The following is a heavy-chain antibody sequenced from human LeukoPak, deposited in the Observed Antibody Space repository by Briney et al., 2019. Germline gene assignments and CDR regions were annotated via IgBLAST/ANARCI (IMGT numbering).Heavy chain of an antibody. CDR3: ATGGVHYYDSSADY. Sequence: GGSLRLSCADSGFTFSSYAMNWVRQAPGKGLEWVSAINGSGGGTYYADSVKGRFTISRDNAKNSLYLQMNSLRAEDTAVYYCATGGVHYYDSSADYWGQGTLVTVSS. J-gene: IGHJ4*02. D-gene: IGHD3-22*01. V-gene: IGHV3-23*01. CDR1: GFTFSSYA. CDR2: INGSGGGT.